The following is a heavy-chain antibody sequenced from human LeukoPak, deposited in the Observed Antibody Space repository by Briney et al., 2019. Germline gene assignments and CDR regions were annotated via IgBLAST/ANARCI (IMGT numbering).Heavy chain of an antibody. Sequence: SETLSLTCTVSGGSISSSSYYWGWIRQPPGKGLEWIGSIYYSGSTYYNPSLKSRVTISVDTSKNQFSLKLSSVTAADTAVHYCARDRKGYSGYYFDYWGQGTLVTVSS. J-gene: IGHJ4*02. CDR2: IYYSGST. D-gene: IGHD5-12*01. CDR3: ARDRKGYSGYYFDY. CDR1: GGSISSSSYY. V-gene: IGHV4-39*07.